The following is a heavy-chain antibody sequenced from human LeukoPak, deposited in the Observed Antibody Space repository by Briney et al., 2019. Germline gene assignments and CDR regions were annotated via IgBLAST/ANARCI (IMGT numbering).Heavy chain of an antibody. V-gene: IGHV5-51*01. CDR1: GYSFTTYW. D-gene: IGHD5-18*01. Sequence: RGESLKISCEASGYSFTTYWIGWVRQLPGKGLEWVGIIYPGDSDTRYSPSFQGQVTISADKSISTAYLQWGSLKASDTAMYYCARLSWNELWSPYYFDYWGQGTLVTVSS. CDR3: ARLSWNELWSPYYFDY. J-gene: IGHJ4*02. CDR2: IYPGDSDT.